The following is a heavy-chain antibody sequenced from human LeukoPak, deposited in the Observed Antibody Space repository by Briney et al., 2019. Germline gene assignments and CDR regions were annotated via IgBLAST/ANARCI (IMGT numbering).Heavy chain of an antibody. J-gene: IGHJ6*03. CDR1: GYTFTGYY. D-gene: IGHD2-2*01. CDR3: ARAPGYCSSTSCSGYYYYMDV. Sequence: ASVKDSCKASGYTFTGYYMHWVRQAPGQGLEWMGWINPNSGGTNYAQKFQGRVTMTRDTSISTAYMELSRLRSDDTAVYYCARAPGYCSSTSCSGYYYYMDVWGKGTTVTVSS. CDR2: INPNSGGT. V-gene: IGHV1-2*02.